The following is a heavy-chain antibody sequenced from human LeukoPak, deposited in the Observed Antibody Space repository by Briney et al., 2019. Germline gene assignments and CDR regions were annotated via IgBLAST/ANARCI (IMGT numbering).Heavy chain of an antibody. J-gene: IGHJ4*02. CDR1: GYTFTSYY. V-gene: IGHV1-46*01. CDR3: AILPTYYYDSSGYYYFDY. CDR2: INPSGGST. D-gene: IGHD3-22*01. Sequence: ASVKVSCKASGYTFTSYYMHWVRQAPGQGLEWMGIINPSGGSTSYAQKFQGRVTMTRDTSTSTVYMELSSLRSEDTAVYYCAILPTYYYDSSGYYYFDYWGQGTLVTVSS.